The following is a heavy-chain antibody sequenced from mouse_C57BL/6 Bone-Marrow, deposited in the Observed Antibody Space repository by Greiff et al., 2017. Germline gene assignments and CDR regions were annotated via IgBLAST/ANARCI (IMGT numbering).Heavy chain of an antibody. D-gene: IGHD1-1*01. CDR1: GYTFTSYW. J-gene: IGHJ4*01. Sequence: QVQLQQPGAELVKPGASVKVSCKASGYTFTSYWMHWVKQRPGQGLEWIGRIHPSDSDTNYNQKFKGKATLTVDKSSSTAYMQLSSRTSEDSAVFYCATYYDGHYYAMAYGGQGTSVTVSS. CDR2: IHPSDSDT. V-gene: IGHV1-74*01. CDR3: ATYYDGHYYAMAY.